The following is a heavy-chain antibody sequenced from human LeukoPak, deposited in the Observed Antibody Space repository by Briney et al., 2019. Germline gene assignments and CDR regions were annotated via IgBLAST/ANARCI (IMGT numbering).Heavy chain of an antibody. CDR1: GGSISSYY. CDR2: IYTSGST. D-gene: IGHD5-12*01. CDR3: ARDNSGYSEDPIWFDP. V-gene: IGHV4-4*07. J-gene: IGHJ5*02. Sequence: PSETLSLTCTVSGGSISSYYWSWIRQPAGKGLEWIGRIYTSGSTNYNPSLKSRVTMSVDTSKSQFSLKLSSVTAADTAVYYCARDNSGYSEDPIWFDPWGQGTLVTVSS.